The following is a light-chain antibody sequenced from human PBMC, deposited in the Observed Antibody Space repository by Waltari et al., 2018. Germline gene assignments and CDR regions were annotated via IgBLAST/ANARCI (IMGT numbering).Light chain of an antibody. CDR3: QQHDNLPLT. CDR1: EEINNY. V-gene: IGKV1-33*01. CDR2: DAS. J-gene: IGKJ4*01. Sequence: DIQMTQSPSSLSASIGDRVTITCQASEEINNYLNWYQQKPGKAPKLLIYDASNLQVGVPSRFSGRGSGTDFTFTISSLQPGDIATYYCQQHDNLPLTFGGGTKVEIK.